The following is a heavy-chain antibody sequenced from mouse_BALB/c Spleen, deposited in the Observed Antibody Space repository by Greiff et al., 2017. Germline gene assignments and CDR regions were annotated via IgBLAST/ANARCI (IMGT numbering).Heavy chain of an antibody. CDR1: GYTFTSYW. V-gene: IGHV1S22*01. CDR3: TRGGNWDGDYAMDY. J-gene: IGHJ4*01. Sequence: LQQPGSELVRPGASVKLSCKASGYTFTSYWMHWVKQRPGQGLEWIGNIYPGSGSTNYDEKFKSKATLTVDTSSSTAYMQLSSLTSEDSAVYYCTRGGNWDGDYAMDYWGQGTSVTVSS. CDR2: IYPGSGST. D-gene: IGHD4-1*01.